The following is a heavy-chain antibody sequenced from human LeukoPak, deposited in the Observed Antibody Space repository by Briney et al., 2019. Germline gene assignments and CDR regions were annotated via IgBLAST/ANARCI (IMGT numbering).Heavy chain of an antibody. CDR1: GGSISSGSYY. CDR3: ARGGYGDYYYYYGMDV. D-gene: IGHD4-17*01. Sequence: PSGTLSFTCTVSGGSISSGSYYWGWIRQPPGKGLEWIGYIYYSGSTNYNPSLKSRVTISVDTSKNQCSLKLSSVTAADTAVYYCARGGYGDYYYYYGMDVWGQGTTVTVSS. J-gene: IGHJ6*02. V-gene: IGHV4-61*01. CDR2: IYYSGST.